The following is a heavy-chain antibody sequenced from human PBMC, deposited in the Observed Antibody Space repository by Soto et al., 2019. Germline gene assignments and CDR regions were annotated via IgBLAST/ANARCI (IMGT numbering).Heavy chain of an antibody. CDR3: ARMAGPRYFDL. CDR2: INHSGSS. CDR1: GGSFSGFY. Sequence: SETLSLTCAVHGGSFSGFYWTWFRQPPGKGLEWIGEINHSGSSNYNPPLKSRVTMSLDTSRNQFSLSLNSVTAADTAVYYCARMAGPRYFDLWGRGTLVTVSS. V-gene: IGHV4-34*01. J-gene: IGHJ2*01.